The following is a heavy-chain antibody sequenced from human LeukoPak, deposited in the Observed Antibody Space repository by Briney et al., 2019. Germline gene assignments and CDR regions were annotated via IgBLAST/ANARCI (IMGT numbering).Heavy chain of an antibody. D-gene: IGHD6-13*01. V-gene: IGHV1-8*01. Sequence: GASVKVSCKASGYTFTSYDINWVRQATGQGLEWMGWMNPNSGNTGYAQKFQGRVTMTRNTSISTAYMELSSLRSEDTAVYYCAHLKKAPSWWSDYYGMDVWGQGTTVTVSS. CDR3: AHLKKAPSWWSDYYGMDV. CDR1: GYTFTSYD. J-gene: IGHJ6*02. CDR2: MNPNSGNT.